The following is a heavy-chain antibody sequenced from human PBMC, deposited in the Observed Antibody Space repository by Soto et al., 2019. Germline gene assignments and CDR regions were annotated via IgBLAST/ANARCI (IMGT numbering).Heavy chain of an antibody. Sequence: QVQLVQSGAEVKKPGSSVKVSCKTSRATFNKYAFNWVRQAPGQGLEWMGWIIPIFSSRNYAEKFQGRVTITADDSTSTAYMELRSLRFEETAVYYCSRGETYLGVWGQGTTVTVSS. CDR3: SRGETYLGV. CDR2: IIPIFSSR. CDR1: RATFNKYA. J-gene: IGHJ6*02. V-gene: IGHV1-69*01. D-gene: IGHD3-16*01.